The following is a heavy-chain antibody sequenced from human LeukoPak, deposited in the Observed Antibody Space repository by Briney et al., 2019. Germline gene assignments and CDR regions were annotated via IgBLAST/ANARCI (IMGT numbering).Heavy chain of an antibody. J-gene: IGHJ3*02. CDR3: ARVVDILTGYYSVAFDI. Sequence: PSETLSLACTVSGGSISSSSYYWGWIRQPPGKGLEWIGSIYYSGSTYYNPSLKSRVTISVDTSKNQFSLKLSSVTAADTAVYYCARVVDILTGYYSVAFDIWGQGAMVTVSS. CDR2: IYYSGST. CDR1: GGSISSSSYY. V-gene: IGHV4-39*07. D-gene: IGHD3-9*01.